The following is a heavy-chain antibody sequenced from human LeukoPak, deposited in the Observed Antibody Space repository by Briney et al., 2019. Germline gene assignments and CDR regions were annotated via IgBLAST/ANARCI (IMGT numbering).Heavy chain of an antibody. CDR1: GGSFSNYT. CDR3: ARYELGVWAFDY. J-gene: IGHJ4*02. D-gene: IGHD3-16*01. Sequence: SVKVSCKASGGSFSNYTFTWVRQAPGQGLEWMGGITLIFDTPNYAQKFQGRVTITADESTSTAYMELNSLRSEDTAVYYCARYELGVWAFDYWGQGTLVTVSS. V-gene: IGHV1-69*13. CDR2: ITLIFDTP.